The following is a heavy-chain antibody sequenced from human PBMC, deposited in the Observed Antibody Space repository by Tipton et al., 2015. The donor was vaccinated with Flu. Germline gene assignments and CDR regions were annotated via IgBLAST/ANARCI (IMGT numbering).Heavy chain of an antibody. D-gene: IGHD5-12*01. CDR2: SSYSGGS. CDR1: GASITNYY. Sequence: GASITNYYWAWIRQPPGKGLEWIGYSSYSGGSNFNPSLRSRVTASIDASKSQVSLKMTSVTSADTATYFCARNKGTGYEDYWGQGTLVTVSS. V-gene: IGHV4-59*01. CDR3: ARNKGTGYEDY. J-gene: IGHJ4*02.